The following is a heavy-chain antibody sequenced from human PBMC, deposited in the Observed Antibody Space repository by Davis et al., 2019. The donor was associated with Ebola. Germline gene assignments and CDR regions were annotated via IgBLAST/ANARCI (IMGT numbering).Heavy chain of an antibody. V-gene: IGHV3-23*01. Sequence: GESLKISCAASGFTFSSYAMSWVRQAPGKGLEWVSAISGSGGSTYYADSVKGRFTISRDNSKNTLYLQMNSLKTEDTAVYYCTARYFDWLLINYGMDVWGQGTTVTVSS. CDR2: ISGSGGST. CDR1: GFTFSSYA. J-gene: IGHJ6*02. CDR3: TARYFDWLLINYGMDV. D-gene: IGHD3-9*01.